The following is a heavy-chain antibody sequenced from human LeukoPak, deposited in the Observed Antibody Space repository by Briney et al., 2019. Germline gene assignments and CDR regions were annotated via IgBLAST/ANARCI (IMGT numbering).Heavy chain of an antibody. J-gene: IGHJ4*02. D-gene: IGHD3-16*02. CDR2: ISSSGSTI. CDR3: ARGSRDYDYVWGSYRPFDY. Sequence: PGGSLRLSCAASGFTFSSYEMNWVRQAPGKGLEWVSYISSSGSTIYYADSVKGRFTISRDNAKNSLYLQMNSLRAEDTAVYYCARGSRDYDYVWGSYRPFDYWAREPWSPSPQ. CDR1: GFTFSSYE. V-gene: IGHV3-48*03.